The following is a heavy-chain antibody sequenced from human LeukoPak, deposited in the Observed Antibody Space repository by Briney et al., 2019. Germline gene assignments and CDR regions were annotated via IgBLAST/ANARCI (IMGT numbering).Heavy chain of an antibody. J-gene: IGHJ4*02. V-gene: IGHV3-23*01. Sequence: GGSLRLSCAASGFSFSSYSMNWVRQAPGKGLAWVSAISGSGGSTYYEDSVKGRFTISRDNSKNTLYLQINSLRAEDTAVYYCAKDLLSSYRGPVDYWGQGTLVTVSS. D-gene: IGHD3-10*01. CDR1: GFSFSSYS. CDR3: AKDLLSSYRGPVDY. CDR2: ISGSGGST.